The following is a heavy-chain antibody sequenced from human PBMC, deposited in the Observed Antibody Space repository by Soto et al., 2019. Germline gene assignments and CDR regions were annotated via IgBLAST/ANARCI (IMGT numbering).Heavy chain of an antibody. Sequence: PGGSLRLSCAASGFTFTNYSMHWVRQVPGKGLVWVSRIDGVGAGTSYSDSVRGRFTISRDNAENMLYLQMNSLRAEDTAVYYRARDYGIAARTNWFDPWGQGTLVTVSS. D-gene: IGHD6-6*01. CDR1: GFTFTNYS. CDR2: IDGVGAGT. J-gene: IGHJ5*02. CDR3: ARDYGIAARTNWFDP. V-gene: IGHV3-74*01.